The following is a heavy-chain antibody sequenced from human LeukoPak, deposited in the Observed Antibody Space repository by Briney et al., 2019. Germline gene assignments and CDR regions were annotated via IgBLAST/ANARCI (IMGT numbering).Heavy chain of an antibody. CDR2: MNPNSGNT. J-gene: IGHJ5*02. CDR3: ARSKRRGWALDP. D-gene: IGHD6-19*01. V-gene: IGHV1-8*01. Sequence: ASVKVSCKASGYTFTSYDINWVRQATGQGLEWMGWMNPNSGNTGYAQKFQGRVTMTRNTSISTAYMELSSLRSEDTAVYYCARSKRRGWALDPWGQGTLVTVPS. CDR1: GYTFTSYD.